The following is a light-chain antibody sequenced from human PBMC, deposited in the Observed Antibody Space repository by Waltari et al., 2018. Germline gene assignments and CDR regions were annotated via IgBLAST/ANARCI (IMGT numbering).Light chain of an antibody. CDR3: SSYISSSTLEL. CDR2: DVS. Sequence: HSALTQPASVSGSPGQSITISCTGTSSDVGGYNYVSWYQQHPGKAPKLMIYDVSNRPSGLANRFSGCKSGNTASLTISGLQAEDEADYYCSSYISSSTLELFGGGTSLTVL. CDR1: SSDVGGYNY. J-gene: IGLJ2*01. V-gene: IGLV2-14*03.